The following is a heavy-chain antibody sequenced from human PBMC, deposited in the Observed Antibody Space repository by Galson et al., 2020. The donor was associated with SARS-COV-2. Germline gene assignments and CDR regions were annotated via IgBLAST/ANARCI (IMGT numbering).Heavy chain of an antibody. CDR1: GFTFSDYY. J-gene: IGHJ6*03. V-gene: IGHV3-11*05. CDR2: SSSSSSYT. D-gene: IGHD5-18*01. Sequence: GGSLRLSCAASGFTFSDYYMSWIRQAPGKGLEWVSYSSSSSSYTNYADSVKGRFTISRDNAKNSLYLQMNSLRAEDTAVYYCARERSTWIQLWLPDYYYYYMDVWGKGTTVTVSS. CDR3: ARERSTWIQLWLPDYYYYYMDV.